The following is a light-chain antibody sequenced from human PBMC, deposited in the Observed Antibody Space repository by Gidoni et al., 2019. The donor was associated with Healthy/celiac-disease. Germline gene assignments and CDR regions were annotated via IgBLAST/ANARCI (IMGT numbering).Light chain of an antibody. J-gene: IGKJ4*01. CDR2: AAS. CDR3: QQSYSTPG. V-gene: IGKV1-39*01. CDR1: QSISSY. Sequence: DIQMTQSPSSLSASVGDRVTITCRASQSISSYLNWYQQKPGKAPKLLIYAASSLQSGVPSRFSGSGSGTDFTLTIRSLQPEDFATYYCQQSYSTPGFGGGTKVEIK.